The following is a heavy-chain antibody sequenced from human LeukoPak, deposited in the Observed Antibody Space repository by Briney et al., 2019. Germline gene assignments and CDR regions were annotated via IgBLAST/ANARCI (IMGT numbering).Heavy chain of an antibody. CDR1: GYTFTSYY. D-gene: IGHD2-15*01. J-gene: IGHJ3*02. CDR3: ARYGFSAVWQGGWHAFDI. V-gene: IGHV1-46*01. Sequence: ASVKVSCKASGYTFTSYYMHWVRQAPGQGLEWRGIINPTTGDTTYAQKFQGRLTMTRDMSTSTVYMDLSSLTSEDTAVSYCARYGFSAVWQGGWHAFDIWGQGTVVTVSS. CDR2: INPTTGDT.